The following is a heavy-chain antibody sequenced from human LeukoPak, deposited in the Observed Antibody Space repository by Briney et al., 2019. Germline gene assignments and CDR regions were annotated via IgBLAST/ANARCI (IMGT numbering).Heavy chain of an antibody. Sequence: SVKVSCKASGGTFSSYAISWVRQAPGQGLEWMGGIIPIFGTANYAQKFQGRVTITADKSTSTAYMKLSSLRSEDTAVYYCASVDYYYDSSGPPIDYWGQGTLVTVSS. J-gene: IGHJ4*02. V-gene: IGHV1-69*06. CDR1: GGTFSSYA. D-gene: IGHD3-22*01. CDR3: ASVDYYYDSSGPPIDY. CDR2: IIPIFGTA.